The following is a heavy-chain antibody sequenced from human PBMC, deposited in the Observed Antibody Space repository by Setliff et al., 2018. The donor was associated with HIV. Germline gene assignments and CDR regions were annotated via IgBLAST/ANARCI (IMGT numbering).Heavy chain of an antibody. CDR1: DGSISTGSYY. J-gene: IGHJ6*03. V-gene: IGHV4-61*02. D-gene: IGHD3-10*01. CDR3: ARDGPLEGSYRYYYYYMDV. CDR2: IYTSGST. Sequence: SETLSLTCTVADGSISTGSYYWSWVRQPAGRGLEWIGRIYTSGSTNYNPSLKSRVTMSVDTSKNQVFLKLSSVTAADTAVYYCARDGPLEGSYRYYYYYMDVWGKGTTVTVSS.